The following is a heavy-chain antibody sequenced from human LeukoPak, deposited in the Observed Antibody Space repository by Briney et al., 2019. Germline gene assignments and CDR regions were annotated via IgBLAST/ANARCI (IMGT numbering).Heavy chain of an antibody. CDR3: ARDRWPYYYDSSGYANYYYYGMDV. V-gene: IGHV6-1*01. D-gene: IGHD3-22*01. Sequence: SQTLSLTRAISGDSVSSNSAAWNWIRQSPSRGLEWLGRTYYRSKWYNDYAVSVKSRITINPDTSKNQFSLQLNSVTPEDTAVYYCARDRWPYYYDSSGYANYYYYGMDVWGQGTTVTVSS. CDR2: TYYRSKWYN. CDR1: GDSVSSNSAA. J-gene: IGHJ6*02.